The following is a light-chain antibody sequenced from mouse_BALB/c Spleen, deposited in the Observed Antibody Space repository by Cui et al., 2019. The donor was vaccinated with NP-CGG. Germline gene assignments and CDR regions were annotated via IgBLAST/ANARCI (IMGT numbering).Light chain of an antibody. CDR1: TGAVTTTNY. CDR3: ALWYSNHWV. Sequence: QVVLPQESDLTTSPGETVTLTCRSSTGAVTTTNYANWVQEKPDHLFTGLIGGTNNRIPGVPARFSGSLIGDKAALTITGTQTEDEAIYFCALWYSNHWVFGGGTKLTVL. V-gene: IGLV1*01. CDR2: GTN. J-gene: IGLJ1*01.